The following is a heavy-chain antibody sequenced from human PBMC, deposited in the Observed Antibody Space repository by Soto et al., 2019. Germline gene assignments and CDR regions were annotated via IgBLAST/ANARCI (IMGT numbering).Heavy chain of an antibody. Sequence: SETLSLTCTVSGGSISSYYWSWIRQPPGKGLEWIGFVYFSGSTNYNPSLKSRVAISVDTTKNQYSLKLNSVTAADTAVYYCARERSDYGDDHDAFDIWGKGTMVTVSS. CDR3: ARERSDYGDDHDAFDI. V-gene: IGHV4-59*01. J-gene: IGHJ3*02. CDR2: VYFSGST. CDR1: GGSISSYY. D-gene: IGHD4-17*01.